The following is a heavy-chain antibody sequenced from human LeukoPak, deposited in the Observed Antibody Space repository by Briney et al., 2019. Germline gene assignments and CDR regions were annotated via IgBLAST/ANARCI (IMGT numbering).Heavy chain of an antibody. V-gene: IGHV4-34*01. Sequence: SETLSLTCAVYGESFSGYYWSWIRQPPGKGLEWIGEINHSGSTNYNPSLKSRVTISVDTSKNQFSLKLSSVTAADTAVYYCARGGLTDCSGGSCYSDFDYWGQGALVTVSS. CDR1: GESFSGYY. D-gene: IGHD2-15*01. J-gene: IGHJ4*02. CDR3: ARGGLTDCSGGSCYSDFDY. CDR2: INHSGST.